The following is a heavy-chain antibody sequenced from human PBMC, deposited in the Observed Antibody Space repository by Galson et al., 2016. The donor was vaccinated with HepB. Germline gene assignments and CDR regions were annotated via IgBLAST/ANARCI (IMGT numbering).Heavy chain of an antibody. CDR2: ITSTGGST. V-gene: IGHV3-23*01. D-gene: IGHD3-9*01. CDR1: GLTFTMYT. CDR3: VNPVPSDFNILNGYLFH. J-gene: IGHJ4*02. Sequence: SLRLSCAASGLTFTMYTMNWVRQAPGKGLEWVSAITSTGGSTYYADSVKGRFSISRDNSKNTLYLQMNSLRAEDTAIYHCVNPVPSDFNILNGYLFHWGQGTLVTVSS.